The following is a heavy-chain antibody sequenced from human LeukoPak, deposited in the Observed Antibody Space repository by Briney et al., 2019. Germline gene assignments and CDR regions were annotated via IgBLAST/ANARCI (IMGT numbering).Heavy chain of an antibody. V-gene: IGHV3-23*01. CDR1: GFTFSSHG. D-gene: IGHD4-17*01. Sequence: PGGSLRLSCAASGFTFSSHGMSWVRQAPGKGLEWVSTISGSGDNTYYADSVKGRFTISRDNSKNTLYLQMNSLRAEDTAVYYCARTHDYGDSYWFDPWGQGTLVTVSS. CDR3: ARTHDYGDSYWFDP. CDR2: ISGSGDNT. J-gene: IGHJ5*02.